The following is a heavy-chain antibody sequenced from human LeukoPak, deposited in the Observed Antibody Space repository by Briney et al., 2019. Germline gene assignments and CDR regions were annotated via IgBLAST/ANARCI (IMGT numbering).Heavy chain of an antibody. V-gene: IGHV1-18*04. CDR2: ISAYNGNT. CDR1: GYTFTSDG. J-gene: IGHJ4*02. D-gene: IGHD4-17*01. Sequence: GASVKGSCKASGYTFTSDGISWVRQAPRQGLEWMGWISAYNGNTHYAHKLQGRVTMTTDTSTSTAYMELRSLRSDDTALYYCGRAPGYGDYPNDYWGQGTLVTVSS. CDR3: GRAPGYGDYPNDY.